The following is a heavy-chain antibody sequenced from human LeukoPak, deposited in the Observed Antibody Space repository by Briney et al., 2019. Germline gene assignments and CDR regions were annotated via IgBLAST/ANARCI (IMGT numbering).Heavy chain of an antibody. D-gene: IGHD6-13*01. CDR2: IYYSGST. CDR3: ARGEAAAGTVRWFDP. V-gene: IGHV4-59*01. J-gene: IGHJ5*02. CDR1: GGSISSYY. Sequence: SVTLSLTCTVSGGSISSYYWSWIRQPPGKGLEWIGYIYYSGSTNYNPSLKSRVTISVDTSKNQFSLKLSSVTAADTAVYYCARGEAAAGTVRWFDPWGQGTLVTVSS.